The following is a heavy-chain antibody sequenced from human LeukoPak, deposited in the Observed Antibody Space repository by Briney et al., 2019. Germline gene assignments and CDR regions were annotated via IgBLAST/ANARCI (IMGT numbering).Heavy chain of an antibody. CDR3: ARAPYYYDSSRYSYNWFYP. V-gene: IGHV1-2*02. CDR2: INPNSGGT. Sequence: ASVKVSCKPSGYTFTGYYMHGVRQAPGQGLEWMGWINPNSGGTNYAQKFQGRVTMTRDTSISTAYMELSRLRSDDTAVYYCARAPYYYDSSRYSYNWFYPSGQGTLVTVSS. J-gene: IGHJ5*02. D-gene: IGHD3-22*01. CDR1: GYTFTGYY.